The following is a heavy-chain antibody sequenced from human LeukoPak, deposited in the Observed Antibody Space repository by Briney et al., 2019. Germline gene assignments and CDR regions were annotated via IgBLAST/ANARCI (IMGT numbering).Heavy chain of an antibody. CDR1: GFTFSSYS. V-gene: IGHV3-48*01. CDR3: AKDIRPMVRGVISTLDY. Sequence: GGSLRLSCAASGFTFSSYSMNWVRQAPGKGLEWVSYISSSSSTLYYADSVKGRFTISRDNSKNTLYLQMNSLRAEDTAVYYCAKDIRPMVRGVISTLDYWGQGTLVTVSS. CDR2: ISSSSSTL. D-gene: IGHD3-10*01. J-gene: IGHJ4*02.